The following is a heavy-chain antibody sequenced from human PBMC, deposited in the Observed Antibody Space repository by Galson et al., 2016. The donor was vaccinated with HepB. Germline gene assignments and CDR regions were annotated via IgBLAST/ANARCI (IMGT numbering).Heavy chain of an antibody. CDR1: GFTFDDYT. CDR3: ARDINWGFDY. V-gene: IGHV3-43*01. D-gene: IGHD7-27*01. J-gene: IGHJ4*02. CDR2: ISWDGGTT. Sequence: SLRLSCAASGFTFDDYTMHWVRQAPGKGLEWVSLISWDGGTTNSADSVKGRFTISRDNAKNSLFLQMDSLSDEDTAVYYCARDINWGFDYWGQGILGTVSS.